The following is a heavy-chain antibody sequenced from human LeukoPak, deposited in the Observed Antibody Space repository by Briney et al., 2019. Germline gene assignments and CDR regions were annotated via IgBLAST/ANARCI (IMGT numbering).Heavy chain of an antibody. CDR1: GYTFTGYC. V-gene: IGHV1-2*02. D-gene: IGHD3-10*01. Sequence: GASVKVSCKASGYTFTGYCIHWVRQAPGQGLEWLGLVKPSNGDTDYAPKFRGRVTMTRDTSITTAYMELSRLTSDDTAIYYCAKAYYDSGTFYNGNSDYWGQGTLVTVS. J-gene: IGHJ4*02. CDR2: VKPSNGDT. CDR3: AKAYYDSGTFYNGNSDY.